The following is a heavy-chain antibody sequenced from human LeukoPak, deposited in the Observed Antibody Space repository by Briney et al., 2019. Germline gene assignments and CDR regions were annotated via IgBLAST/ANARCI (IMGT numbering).Heavy chain of an antibody. Sequence: GGSLRLSCAASGFTFSRSSMNWVRQAPGKGLEWVSSITTSSSGNTIYYADSVKGRFTISRDNAKNSLYLQMNSLRAEDTAVYYCARGNSRDTLVYYYYMDVWGKGTTVTISS. D-gene: IGHD3-22*01. V-gene: IGHV3-21*04. J-gene: IGHJ6*03. CDR2: ITTSSSGNTI. CDR3: ARGNSRDTLVYYYYMDV. CDR1: GFTFSRSS.